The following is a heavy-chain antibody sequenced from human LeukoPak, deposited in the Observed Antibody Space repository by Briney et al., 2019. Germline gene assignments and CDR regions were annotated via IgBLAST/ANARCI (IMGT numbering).Heavy chain of an antibody. CDR3: ARWPRIAVAPYYFDY. Sequence: GGSLRLSCAASGFTVSSNYMSWVRQAPGKGLEWVSVIYSGGSTYYADSLKGRITISRDNSKNTLYLHMNSLRAEDTAVYYCARWPRIAVAPYYFDYWGQGTLVTVSS. CDR1: GFTVSSNY. D-gene: IGHD6-19*01. J-gene: IGHJ4*02. V-gene: IGHV3-53*01. CDR2: IYSGGST.